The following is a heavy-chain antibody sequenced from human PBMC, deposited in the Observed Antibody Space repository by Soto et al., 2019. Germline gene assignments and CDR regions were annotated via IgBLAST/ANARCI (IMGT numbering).Heavy chain of an antibody. CDR2: ISAYNGNT. D-gene: IGHD2-2*01. CDR3: ARGGWQYQLLTQFDP. CDR1: GYTFTSYG. V-gene: IGHV1-18*01. Sequence: ASVKVSCKASGYTFTSYGISWVRQAPGQGLEWMGWISAYNGNTNYAQKLQGRVTMTTDTSTSTAYMELRSLRSDDTAVYYCARGGWQYQLLTQFDPWGQGTLVTVSS. J-gene: IGHJ5*02.